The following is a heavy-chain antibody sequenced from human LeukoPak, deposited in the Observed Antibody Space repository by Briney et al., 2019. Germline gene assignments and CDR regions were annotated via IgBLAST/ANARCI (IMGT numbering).Heavy chain of an antibody. CDR2: IIPIFGTA. CDR3: ARLPQYSGSDTFDY. J-gene: IGHJ4*02. D-gene: IGHD1-26*01. V-gene: IGHV1-69*13. Sequence: AVKVSCKASGGTFSSYAISWVRQAPGQGLEWMGGIIPIFGTANYAQKFQGRVTITADGSTSTAYMELSSLRSEDTAVYYCARLPQYSGSDTFDYWGQGTLVTVSS. CDR1: GGTFSSYA.